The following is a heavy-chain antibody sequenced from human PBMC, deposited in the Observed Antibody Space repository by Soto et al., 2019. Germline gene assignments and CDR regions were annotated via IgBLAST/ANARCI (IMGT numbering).Heavy chain of an antibody. D-gene: IGHD3-9*01. CDR1: GGTFSSYA. Sequence: GASVKVSCKASGGTFSSYAISWVRQAPGQGLEWMGGIIPIFGTANYAQKFQGRVTITADESTSTAYMELSSLRSEDTAVYYCARERTTYYDIPGWFDPWGQGTTVTVSS. CDR2: IIPIFGTA. CDR3: ARERTTYYDIPGWFDP. V-gene: IGHV1-69*13. J-gene: IGHJ5*01.